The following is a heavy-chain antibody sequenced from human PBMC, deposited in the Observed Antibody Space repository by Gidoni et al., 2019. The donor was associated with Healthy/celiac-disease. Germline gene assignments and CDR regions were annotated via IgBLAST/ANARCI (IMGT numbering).Heavy chain of an antibody. J-gene: IGHJ2*01. CDR2: IIPIFGTA. CDR3: ARGSYEGYCTNGVCPGWYFDL. V-gene: IGHV1-69*01. Sequence: QVQLVQSGAEVKKPGSSVKVSCKASGGTFSSYAISWVRQAPGQGLEWMGGIIPIFGTANYAQKFQGRVTITADESTSTAYMELSSLRSEDTAVYYCARGSYEGYCTNGVCPGWYFDLWGRGTLVTVSS. D-gene: IGHD2-8*01. CDR1: GGTFSSYA.